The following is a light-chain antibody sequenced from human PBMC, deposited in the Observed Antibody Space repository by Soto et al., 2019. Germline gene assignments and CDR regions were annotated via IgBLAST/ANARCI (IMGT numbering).Light chain of an antibody. CDR3: SSYTRSTTVV. V-gene: IGLV2-14*01. CDR1: SSDVGFYNY. J-gene: IGLJ2*01. Sequence: QSALTQPASVSGSPGQSITISCTGTSSDVGFYNYVSWYRQHPGKAPQLMVYEVSNRPSGVSNRFSGSKSGNTASLTISGLQAEDEADYYCSSYTRSTTVVFGGGTKLTVL. CDR2: EVS.